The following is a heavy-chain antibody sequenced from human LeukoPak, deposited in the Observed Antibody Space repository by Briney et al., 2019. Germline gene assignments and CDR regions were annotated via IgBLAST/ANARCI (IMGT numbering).Heavy chain of an antibody. CDR1: GFTFSSYA. J-gene: IGHJ4*02. D-gene: IGHD3-10*01. V-gene: IGHV3-30*07. CDR3: ARDEAANLAVVYYYGSGFDY. Sequence: GGSLRLSCAASGFTFSSYAMHWVRQAPGKGLEWVAVISYDGSNKNYADSVQGRFTISRDNSKNTVYLQMNSLRAEDTAVYYCARDEAANLAVVYYYGSGFDYWGQGTLVTVSS. CDR2: ISYDGSNK.